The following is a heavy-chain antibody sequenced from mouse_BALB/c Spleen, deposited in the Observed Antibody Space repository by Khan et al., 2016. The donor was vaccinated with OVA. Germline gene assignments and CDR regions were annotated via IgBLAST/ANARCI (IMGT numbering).Heavy chain of an antibody. J-gene: IGHJ4*01. CDR2: IDPANGNT. D-gene: IGHD1-1*02. V-gene: IGHV14-3*02. Sequence: VQLQQSGAELVKPGASVKLSCTASGFNIKDTYIHWVMQRPEQGLEWIGRIDPANGNTQYDPRFQGKATITADTSSNTASLQFSSLTSEDTAVYYCGRGGWSYAMDYWGQGTSVTVSS. CDR3: GRGGWSYAMDY. CDR1: GFNIKDTY.